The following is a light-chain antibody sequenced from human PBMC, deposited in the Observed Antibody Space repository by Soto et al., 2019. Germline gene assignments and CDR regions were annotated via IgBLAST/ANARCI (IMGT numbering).Light chain of an antibody. CDR1: SSNIGAGYD. Sequence: QSVLTQPPSVSGAPGQRVTISCTGSSSNIGAGYDVHWYQQRPGTAPKLLIFGNINRPSGVPDRFSGSKSGTSASLAITGLQAEDEGDYYCCSYATYNMILGGGTKLTVL. V-gene: IGLV1-40*01. CDR2: GNI. CDR3: CSYATYNMI. J-gene: IGLJ2*01.